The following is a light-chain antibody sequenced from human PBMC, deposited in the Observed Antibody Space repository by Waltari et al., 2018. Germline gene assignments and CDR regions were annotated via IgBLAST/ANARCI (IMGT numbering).Light chain of an antibody. CDR3: QAWDSSTGRV. CDR1: KLGDKY. J-gene: IGLJ2*01. CDR2: QDS. Sequence: SYELTQPPSVSVSPGQTASITCSGDKLGDKYACWYQQKPGQSPVLVIYQDSKRPSGFPGRFSGSNSGNTATLTISGTQAMDEADYYCQAWDSSTGRVFGGGTKLTVL. V-gene: IGLV3-1*01.